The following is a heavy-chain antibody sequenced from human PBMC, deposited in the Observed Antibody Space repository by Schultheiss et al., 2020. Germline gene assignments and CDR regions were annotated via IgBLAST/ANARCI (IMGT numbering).Heavy chain of an antibody. CDR3: ARGPQSVVVTPFDY. CDR2: INAGNGNT. CDR1: GYTFTSYA. Sequence: GESLKISCKASGYTFTSYAMHWVRQAPGQRLEWMGWINAGNGNTKYSQKFQGRVTITRDTSASTAYMELSSLRSEDTAVYYCARGPQSVVVTPFDYWGQGTLVTVSS. J-gene: IGHJ4*02. V-gene: IGHV1-3*01. D-gene: IGHD3-22*01.